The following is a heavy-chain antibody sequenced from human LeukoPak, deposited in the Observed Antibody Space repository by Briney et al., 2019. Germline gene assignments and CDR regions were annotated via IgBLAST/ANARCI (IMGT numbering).Heavy chain of an antibody. CDR1: GFTFSSYA. J-gene: IGHJ3*02. V-gene: IGHV3-23*01. CDR2: ISGSGGST. CDR3: AKDRGSSSWFNDAFDI. D-gene: IGHD6-13*01. Sequence: GGSLRLSCAASGFTFSSYAMSWVRQAPGKGLEWVSAISGSGGSTYYADSVKGRFTISRDNSKNTLYLQMNSLRAEDTAVYYCAKDRGSSSWFNDAFDIWGQGTMVTVSS.